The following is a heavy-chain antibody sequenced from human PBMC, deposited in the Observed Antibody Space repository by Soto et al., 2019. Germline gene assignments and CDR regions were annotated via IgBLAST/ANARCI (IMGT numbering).Heavy chain of an antibody. CDR3: AKAYYYDSSGYYDNYYAMDV. D-gene: IGHD3-22*01. J-gene: IGHJ6*02. CDR1: GFTLSGFA. Sequence: SGGSLRLSCDASGFTLSGFAMHWVRQAPGQGLEWVAVISNDGTNQYYSESVKGRFTISRDNSKNTLYLQMNNLRAEDTAVYYCAKAYYYDSSGYYDNYYAMDVWGQGTTVTVSS. V-gene: IGHV3-30*18. CDR2: ISNDGTNQ.